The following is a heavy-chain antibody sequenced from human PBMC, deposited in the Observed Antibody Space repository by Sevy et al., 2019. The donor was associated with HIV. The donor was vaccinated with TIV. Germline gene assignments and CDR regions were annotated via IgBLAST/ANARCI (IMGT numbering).Heavy chain of an antibody. D-gene: IGHD6-13*01. CDR2: INSISNFI. J-gene: IGHJ4*02. V-gene: IGHV3-21*01. CDR3: AREEGFMPAGGPLDS. CDR1: GFSFSSYT. Sequence: GGSLRLSCAASGFSFSSYTMNWVRQAPGKGLEWVSSINSISNFINYADSVRGRFTISRDNAKNSLFLQMSSLRADDTALYYCAREEGFMPAGGPLDSWGQGTPVTVSS.